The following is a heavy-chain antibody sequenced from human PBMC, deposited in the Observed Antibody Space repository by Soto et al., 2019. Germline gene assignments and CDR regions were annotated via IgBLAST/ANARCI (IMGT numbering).Heavy chain of an antibody. J-gene: IGHJ6*02. D-gene: IGHD3-10*01. V-gene: IGHV4-31*03. CDR1: GGSISSGGYY. Sequence: QVQLQESGPGLVKPSQTLSLTCTVSGGSISSGGYYWSWIRQHPGKGLEWIGYIYYSGSTYYNPSLKSRVSIAVVTSKNQFSLKLSSVTAADTAVYYCARVDMVPDYYGMDVWGQGTTVTVSS. CDR3: ARVDMVPDYYGMDV. CDR2: IYYSGST.